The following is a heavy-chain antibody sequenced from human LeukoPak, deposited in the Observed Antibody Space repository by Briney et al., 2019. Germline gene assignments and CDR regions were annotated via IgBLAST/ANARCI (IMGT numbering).Heavy chain of an antibody. CDR2: INHSGST. V-gene: IGHV4-30-4*01. CDR3: ARRGYSYGLRGIDY. D-gene: IGHD5-18*01. J-gene: IGHJ4*02. Sequence: SQTLSLTCTVSGGSISSEDFHWTWIRQPPGKGLEWIGEINHSGSTNYNPSLKSRVTISVDTSKNQFSLKLSSVTAADTAVYYCARRGYSYGLRGIDYWGQGTLVTVSS. CDR1: GGSISSEDFH.